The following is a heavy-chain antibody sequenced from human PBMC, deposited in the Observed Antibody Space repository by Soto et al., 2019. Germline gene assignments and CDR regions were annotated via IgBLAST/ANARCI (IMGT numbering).Heavy chain of an antibody. CDR2: ISSSSSYT. CDR3: ARLFSSSSSDFDY. CDR1: GFTFSDYY. Sequence: GGSLRLSCAASGFTFSDYYMSWIRQAPGKGLEWVSYISSSSSYTNYADSVKGRFTISRDNAKNSLYLQMNSLRAEDTAVYYCARLFSSSSSDFDYWGQGTLVTVSS. D-gene: IGHD6-6*01. J-gene: IGHJ4*02. V-gene: IGHV3-11*06.